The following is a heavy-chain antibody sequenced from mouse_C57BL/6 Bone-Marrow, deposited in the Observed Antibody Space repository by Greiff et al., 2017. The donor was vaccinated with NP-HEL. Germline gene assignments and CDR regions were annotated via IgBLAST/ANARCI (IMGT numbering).Heavy chain of an antibody. Sequence: VQLVESGPGLVAPSQTLTITCTASGFSLNSYAISWVRQPPEKGLEWLGVIWTGGGTNYNSALKSRLSISKDNSKSQVFLKMNSLQTDDTARYYCARSRYGGAYAMDYWGQGTSVTVSS. CDR2: IWTGGGT. J-gene: IGHJ4*01. CDR1: GFSLNSYA. V-gene: IGHV2-9-1*01. CDR3: ARSRYGGAYAMDY. D-gene: IGHD1-1*01.